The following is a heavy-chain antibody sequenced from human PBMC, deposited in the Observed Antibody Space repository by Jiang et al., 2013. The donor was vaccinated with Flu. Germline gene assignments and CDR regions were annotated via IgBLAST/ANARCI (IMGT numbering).Heavy chain of an antibody. Sequence: VQLLESGGGVVQPGRSLRLSCAASGFTFSSYAMHWVRQAPGKGLEWVAVISYDGSNKYYADSVKGRFTISRDNSKNTLYLQMNSLRAEDTAVYYCASWGEEVAFDIWGQGTSGHRLF. CDR1: GFTFSSYA. V-gene: IGHV3-30-3*01. J-gene: IGHJ3*02. CDR3: ASWGEEVAFDI. D-gene: IGHD3-10*01. CDR2: ISYDGSNK.